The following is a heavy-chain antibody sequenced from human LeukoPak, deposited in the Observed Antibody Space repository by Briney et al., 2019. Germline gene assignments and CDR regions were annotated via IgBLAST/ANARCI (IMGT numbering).Heavy chain of an antibody. J-gene: IGHJ4*02. V-gene: IGHV4-38-2*01. D-gene: IGHD3-22*01. Sequence: ASETLSLTCGVSGYSIRTGYYWGWVRQPPGKGLEWIGSVYHSGSTYYNPSLKSRVNILVDTSKNQFSLKLSSVTAADTAVYYCARLTTYYYDSSGYDWGQGTLVTVSS. CDR2: VYHSGST. CDR3: ARLTTYYYDSSGYD. CDR1: GYSIRTGYY.